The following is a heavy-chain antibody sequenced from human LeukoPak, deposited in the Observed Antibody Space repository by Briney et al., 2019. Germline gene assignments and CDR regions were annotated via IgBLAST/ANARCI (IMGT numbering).Heavy chain of an antibody. J-gene: IGHJ1*01. CDR2: ISYDGSTK. Sequence: GGSLRLSCAASGFTFSSHGMQWVRQAPGKGLEWVAVISYDGSTKYYADSVKGRFTISRDNSKSTLYLQMNSLRAEDTAVYYCAKESGSRSYGAYFPHWGQGTLVTVSS. CDR1: GFTFSSHG. V-gene: IGHV3-30*18. D-gene: IGHD6-13*01. CDR3: AKESGSRSYGAYFPH.